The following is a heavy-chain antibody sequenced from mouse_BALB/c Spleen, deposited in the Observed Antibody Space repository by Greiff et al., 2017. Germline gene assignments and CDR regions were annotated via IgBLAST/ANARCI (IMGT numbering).Heavy chain of an antibody. J-gene: IGHJ3*01. CDR2: ISSGSSTI. Sequence: EVKLVESGGGLVQPGGSRKLSCAASGFTFSSFGMHWVRQAPEKGLEWVAYISSGSSTIYYADTVKGRFTISRDNPKNTLFLQMTSLRSEDTAMYYCARSGAARASFAYWGQGTLVTVSA. CDR3: ARSGAARASFAY. CDR1: GFTFSSFG. V-gene: IGHV5-17*02. D-gene: IGHD3-1*01.